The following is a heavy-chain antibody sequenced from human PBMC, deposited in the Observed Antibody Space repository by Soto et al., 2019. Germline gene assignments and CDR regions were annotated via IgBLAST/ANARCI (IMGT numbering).Heavy chain of an antibody. CDR2: ISGSGRGSRP. V-gene: IGHV3-23*01. CDR3: TRARSLVSFLFDY. Sequence: GGSLRLSCVESGFNFSNYAVAWVRQAPGKGLEWVSSISGSGRGSRPYYADSVQGRFTISRDHSKNIVSLQMDSLRVDDTAVYYCTRARSLVSFLFDYWGPGTLVTVSS. CDR1: GFNFSNYA. J-gene: IGHJ4*02. D-gene: IGHD3-16*01.